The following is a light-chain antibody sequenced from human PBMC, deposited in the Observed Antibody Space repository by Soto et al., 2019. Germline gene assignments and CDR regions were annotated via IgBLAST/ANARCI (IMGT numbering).Light chain of an antibody. CDR2: EVV. V-gene: IGLV2-14*01. CDR1: SSDVGAYNY. J-gene: IGLJ2*01. Sequence: QSALTQPASVSGSPGQSITISCTGTSSDVGAYNYVSWYQHHPGKAPKLIIYEVVNRPTGISNRFSGSKSGNTASLAISGLQAEDEADYYCSSYTDSNTVLFGRGTKLTVL. CDR3: SSYTDSNTVL.